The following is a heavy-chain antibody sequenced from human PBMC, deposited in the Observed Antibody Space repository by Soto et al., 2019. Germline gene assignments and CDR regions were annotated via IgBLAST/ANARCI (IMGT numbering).Heavy chain of an antibody. CDR1: GFTFSSYA. J-gene: IGHJ4*02. V-gene: IGHV3-23*01. Sequence: EVQLLESGGGLVQPGGSLRLSCAASGFTFSSYAMSWVRQAPGKGREWVSAISGSGGSTYYADSVKGRFTISRDNSKNTLYLQMNSLRAEDTAVYYCARGTQRKWFGELFTEIDYWGQGTLVTVSS. CDR3: ARGTQRKWFGELFTEIDY. CDR2: ISGSGGST. D-gene: IGHD3-10*01.